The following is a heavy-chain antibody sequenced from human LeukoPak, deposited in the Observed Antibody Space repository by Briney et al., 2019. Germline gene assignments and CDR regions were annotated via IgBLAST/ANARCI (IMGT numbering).Heavy chain of an antibody. CDR1: GYTFTSYD. CDR3: ARGPGSSSWEEFDY. D-gene: IGHD6-13*01. CDR2: INPNSGGT. V-gene: IGHV1-2*02. Sequence: RASVKVSCKASGYTFTSYDINWVRQATGQGLEWMGWINPNSGGTNYAQKFQGRVTMTRDTSISTAYMELSRLRSDDTAVYYCARGPGSSSWEEFDYWGQGTLVTVSS. J-gene: IGHJ4*02.